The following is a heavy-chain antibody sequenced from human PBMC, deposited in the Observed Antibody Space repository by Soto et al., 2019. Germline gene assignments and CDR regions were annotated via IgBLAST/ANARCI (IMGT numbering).Heavy chain of an antibody. V-gene: IGHV3-30-3*01. Sequence: QVQLVESGGGVVQPGGSLRLSCAASGFTFSNYILHWVRQAPGKGLEWVAMILHDGNNRYYADSVKGRLTISRDNFKSTLYLQVDSLRTEDTAVYYCARHDEHGSYCDLGYWGQGTLVTVSS. CDR1: GFTFSNYI. D-gene: IGHD3-10*01. J-gene: IGHJ4*02. CDR3: ARHDEHGSYCDLGY. CDR2: ILHDGNNR.